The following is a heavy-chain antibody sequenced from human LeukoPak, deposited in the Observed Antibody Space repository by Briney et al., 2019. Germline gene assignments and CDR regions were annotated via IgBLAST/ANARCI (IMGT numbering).Heavy chain of an antibody. D-gene: IGHD1-26*01. J-gene: IGHJ4*02. CDR2: MTSDGGST. V-gene: IGHV3-64D*06. CDR1: GFTFRSHS. CDR3: VRDLGGTFTFDN. Sequence: GESLRLSCAASGFTFRSHSMHWVRQVPGKGLEYVSSMTSDGGSTWYADSVKGRFTISRDNYKNTLSLQMNSLRAEDTAVYYCVRDLGGTFTFDNWGQGTLVTVSS.